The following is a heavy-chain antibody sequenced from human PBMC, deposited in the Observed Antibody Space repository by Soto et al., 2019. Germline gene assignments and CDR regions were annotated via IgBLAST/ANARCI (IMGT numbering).Heavy chain of an antibody. D-gene: IGHD6-6*01. CDR2: IYYSGST. J-gene: IGHJ3*02. CDR3: ARLVRAAFDI. CDR1: GGSISSSSYY. V-gene: IGHV4-39*01. Sequence: SETLSLTCTVSGGSISSSSYYWGWIRQPPGKGLEWIGSIYYSGSTYYNPSLKSRVTISVDTSKNKFTLKLSSVTAADTAVYYCARLVRAAFDIWGQGTMVTVSS.